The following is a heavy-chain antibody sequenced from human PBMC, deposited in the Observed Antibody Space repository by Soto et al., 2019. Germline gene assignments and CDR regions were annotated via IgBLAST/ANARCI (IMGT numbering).Heavy chain of an antibody. CDR1: GGSIFGNDYH. Sequence: QLQLQESGPGLVKPSETLSLACTVSGGSIFGNDYHWGWIRQSPGKGLEWLGNIHHTGKTYNFPPLETRVTISVDTSKSQFSLRLSSVTAADTAVYYCVDMCGPWLPRDWGQGILVTVSS. J-gene: IGHJ4*02. CDR3: VDMCGPWLPRD. D-gene: IGHD6-19*01. V-gene: IGHV4-39*01. CDR2: IHHTGKT.